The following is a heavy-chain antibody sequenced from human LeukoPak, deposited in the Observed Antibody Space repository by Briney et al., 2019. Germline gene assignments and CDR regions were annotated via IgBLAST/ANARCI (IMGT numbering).Heavy chain of an antibody. CDR1: GFTFSSYS. CDR2: ISSSSSYI. D-gene: IGHD6-13*01. CDR3: ARMGFERAAAGPLY. J-gene: IGHJ4*02. Sequence: GGSLRLSCAASGFTFSSYSMNWVRQAPGKGLEWVSSISSSSSYIYYADSVKGRFTISRDNAKNSLYLQMNSLRAEDTAVYYCARMGFERAAAGPLYWGQGTLVTVPS. V-gene: IGHV3-21*01.